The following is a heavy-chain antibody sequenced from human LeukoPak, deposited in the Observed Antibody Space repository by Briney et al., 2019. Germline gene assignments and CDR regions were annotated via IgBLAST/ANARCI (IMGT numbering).Heavy chain of an antibody. CDR3: ARHLGLKGFDP. V-gene: IGHV4-61*02. Sequence: SETLSLTCTVSGGSISSGSYYWSWIRQPAGKGLEWIGRIYISGSTNYNPSLRSRVTISEDTSKNQISLKLSSVTAADMAVYYCARHLGLKGFDPWGQGTLVTVSS. J-gene: IGHJ5*02. CDR1: GGSISSGSYY. CDR2: IYISGST. D-gene: IGHD3/OR15-3a*01.